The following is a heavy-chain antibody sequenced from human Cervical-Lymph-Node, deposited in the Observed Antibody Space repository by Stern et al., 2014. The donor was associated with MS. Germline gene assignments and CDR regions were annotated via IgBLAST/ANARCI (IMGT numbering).Heavy chain of an antibody. CDR1: GGTFSSYT. J-gene: IGHJ4*02. CDR2: IIPSLDVA. V-gene: IGHV1-69*09. CDR3: AIGARYFDY. D-gene: IGHD1-14*01. Sequence: QLVQSGAEVKKPGSSVKVSCKASGGTFSSYTVNWVRQAPGQGLEWMGRIIPSLDVANYAQKFQGRVTITADKSTNTAYMELNSLRSEDTALYYCAIGARYFDYWGQGTLVSVSS.